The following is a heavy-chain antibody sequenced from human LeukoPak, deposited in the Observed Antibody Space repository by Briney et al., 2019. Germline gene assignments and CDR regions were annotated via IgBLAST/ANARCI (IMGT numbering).Heavy chain of an antibody. V-gene: IGHV3-23*01. CDR1: GFSFGNYA. CDR3: VKDPRDKYGTNWFVS. CDR2: ISGTGGAT. D-gene: IGHD2/OR15-2a*01. J-gene: IGHJ5*01. Sequence: GGSLRLSCVASGFSFGNYAMSWVRQAPGKGLQGVSQISGTGGATWYAGFARDRFTISRDNSKKTLYLQMSGLRVEDTAMYYCVKDPRDKYGTNWFVSWGQGTLLIVSS.